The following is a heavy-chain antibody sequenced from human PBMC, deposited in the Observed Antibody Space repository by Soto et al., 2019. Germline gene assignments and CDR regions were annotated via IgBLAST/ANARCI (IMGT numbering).Heavy chain of an antibody. CDR2: IKQDGSDK. CDR1: GFTFTNYW. Sequence: GGSLRLSCAVSGFTFTNYWMSWVRQAPGEGLEWVANIKQDGSDKHYAASMKGRFTISRDNAKNSVYLQVNSLRVEDTAVYFCARIGYSSSFFDYWGRGTLVTVSS. CDR3: ARIGYSSSFFDY. D-gene: IGHD6-6*01. J-gene: IGHJ4*02. V-gene: IGHV3-7*03.